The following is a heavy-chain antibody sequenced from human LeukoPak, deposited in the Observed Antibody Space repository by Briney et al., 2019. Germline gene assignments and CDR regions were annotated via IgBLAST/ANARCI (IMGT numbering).Heavy chain of an antibody. Sequence: GGSLRLSCTASGFTFCDYAMSWVRQAPGKGLEWVGFIRSKAYGGTTEYAASVKGRFTISRDDSKSIAYLQMNSLKTEDTAVYYCKTSRYGEFDYWGQGTLVTVSS. D-gene: IGHD4-17*01. CDR3: KTSRYGEFDY. CDR2: IRSKAYGGTT. CDR1: GFTFCDYA. V-gene: IGHV3-49*04. J-gene: IGHJ4*02.